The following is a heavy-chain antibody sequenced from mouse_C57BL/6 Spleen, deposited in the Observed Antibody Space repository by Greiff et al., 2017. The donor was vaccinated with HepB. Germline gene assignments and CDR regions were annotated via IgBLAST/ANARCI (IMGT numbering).Heavy chain of an antibody. V-gene: IGHV1-53*01. CDR3: ARGMVTTSWFAY. CDR2: INPSNGGT. CDR1: GYTFTSYW. D-gene: IGHD2-2*01. Sequence: QVQLQQPGTELVKPGASVKLSCKASGYTFTSYWMHWVKQRPGQGLEWIGNINPSNGGTNYNEKFKSKATLTVDKSSSTAYMQLSSLTSADSAVYYCARGMVTTSWFAYWGQGTLVTVSA. J-gene: IGHJ3*01.